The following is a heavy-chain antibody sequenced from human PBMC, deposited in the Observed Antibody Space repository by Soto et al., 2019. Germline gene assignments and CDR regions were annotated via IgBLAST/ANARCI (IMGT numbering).Heavy chain of an antibody. CDR3: AKEEYSSSSSYFDY. D-gene: IGHD6-6*01. V-gene: IGHV3-30*18. Sequence: GGSLRLSCAASGFTFSSYGMHWVRQAPGKGLEWVAIISYDGSNKYYADSVKGRFTISRDNSKNTLYLQMNSLRAEDTAVYYCAKEEYSSSSSYFDYWGQGTLVTVSS. CDR2: ISYDGSNK. CDR1: GFTFSSYG. J-gene: IGHJ4*02.